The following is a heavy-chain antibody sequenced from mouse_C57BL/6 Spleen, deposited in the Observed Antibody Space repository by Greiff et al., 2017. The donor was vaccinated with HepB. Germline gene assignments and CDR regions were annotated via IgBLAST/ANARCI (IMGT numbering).Heavy chain of an antibody. CDR1: GYTFTDYN. Sequence: VQLQQSGPELVKPGASVKIPCKASGYTFTDYNMDWVKQSHGKSLEWIGDINPNNGGTIYNQKFKGKATLTVDKSSSTAYMELRSLTSEDTAVYYCARRRVYYGSSYYFDYWGQGTTLTVSS. J-gene: IGHJ2*01. CDR2: INPNNGGT. V-gene: IGHV1-18*01. CDR3: ARRRVYYGSSYYFDY. D-gene: IGHD1-1*01.